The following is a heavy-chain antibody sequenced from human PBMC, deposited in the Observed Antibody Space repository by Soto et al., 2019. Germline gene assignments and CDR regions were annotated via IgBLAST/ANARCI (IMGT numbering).Heavy chain of an antibody. CDR3: ASPPKAVSGYFNS. CDR1: GDSITSTSYS. Sequence: PSETLSLPCTVSGDSITSTSYSSAWIRQAPGKGLEWIGPIYYTGSSDYNPSLKRRLDISVDKSKNQFSLKLWSVTAADTAVYFCASPPKAVSGYFNSWGQGTLVTVSS. J-gene: IGHJ5*02. D-gene: IGHD3-3*01. CDR2: IYYTGSS. V-gene: IGHV4-39*01.